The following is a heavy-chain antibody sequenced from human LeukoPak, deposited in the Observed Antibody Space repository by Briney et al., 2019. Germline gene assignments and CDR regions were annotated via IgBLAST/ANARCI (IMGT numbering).Heavy chain of an antibody. CDR2: IYYSGTT. CDR3: ARVGDSFGPFYFDY. Sequence: SETLSLTCTGSGGSISIGGFYWTWIRQSPGKGLEWIGSIYYSGTTYYNSSLKSRVTISVDRSKNQFSLSLTFVTAADTAVYYCARVGDSFGPFYFDYWGQGTLVTVSP. J-gene: IGHJ4*02. CDR1: GGSISIGGFY. D-gene: IGHD3-16*01. V-gene: IGHV4-30-2*06.